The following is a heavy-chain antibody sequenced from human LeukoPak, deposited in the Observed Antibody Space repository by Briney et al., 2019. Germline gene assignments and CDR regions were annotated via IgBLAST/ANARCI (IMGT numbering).Heavy chain of an antibody. Sequence: GGSLRLSCAASGFTFANAWMNWVRQAPGKGLEWVGRIYSKSDGGTTEYAAPVKGRFSISRDDSKNTLYLQMHSLKTEDTAVYYCAKGSNSYDSSDFDCWGQGTLVTVSS. CDR1: GFTFANAW. D-gene: IGHD3-22*01. CDR3: AKGSNSYDSSDFDC. J-gene: IGHJ4*02. V-gene: IGHV3-15*01. CDR2: IYSKSDGGTT.